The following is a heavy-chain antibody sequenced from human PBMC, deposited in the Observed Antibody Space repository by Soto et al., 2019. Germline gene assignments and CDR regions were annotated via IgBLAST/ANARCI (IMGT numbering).Heavy chain of an antibody. CDR1: GFTFTSHA. V-gene: IGHV3-64*01. Sequence: EVQLVESGGGLVQPGGSLRLSCAASGFTFTSHAIHWVRQAPGKGLEYVSSMTSNGDRADYANSVKGRFTVSRDESKNTLYLQMDSLRTEDIAVYYCARERREYTSGWYDYWGQGTLVTVSS. CDR3: ARERREYTSGWYDY. D-gene: IGHD6-19*01. CDR2: MTSNGDRA. J-gene: IGHJ4*02.